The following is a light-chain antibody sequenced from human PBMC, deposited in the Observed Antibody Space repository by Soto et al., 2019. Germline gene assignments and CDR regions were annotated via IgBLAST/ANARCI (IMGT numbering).Light chain of an antibody. Sequence: IVMTQSPATLSVSPGEGVTLSCRASENVGTNLAWYQQKPGQAPRLLIYGSSTRATGIPATFSGSGSGTECTLTISRLQSEESAIYYCQQYNNWGLSFGGGTKVEIK. V-gene: IGKV3D-15*01. J-gene: IGKJ4*01. CDR1: ENVGTN. CDR3: QQYNNWGLS. CDR2: GSS.